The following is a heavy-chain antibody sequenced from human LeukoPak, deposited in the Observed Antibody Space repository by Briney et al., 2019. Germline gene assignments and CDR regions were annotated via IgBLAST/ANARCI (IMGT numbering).Heavy chain of an antibody. CDR3: ARARRDYFDY. V-gene: IGHV1-18*01. CDR1: GYTFTSYG. J-gene: IGHJ4*02. Sequence: GSVTVSCKASGYTFTSYGSSWVRQAPGQGREGMGWISAYNGNTNYAQTLQGRVTMTTDTSTSTAYMELSSLRSHDTAVYYCARARRDYFDYWGQGTLVTVSS. CDR2: ISAYNGNT.